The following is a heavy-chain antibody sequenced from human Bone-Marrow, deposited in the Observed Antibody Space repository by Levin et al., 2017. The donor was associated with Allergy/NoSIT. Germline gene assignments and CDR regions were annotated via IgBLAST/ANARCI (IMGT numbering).Heavy chain of an antibody. CDR1: GFTFSNYV. V-gene: IGHV3-23*01. J-gene: IGHJ4*02. D-gene: IGHD3-10*01. Sequence: GGSLRLSCAASGFTFSNYVMSWVRQAPGKGLEWVSGISGSGDSTYDGDSVKGRFTISRDNSKNTLYLQMNSLRAEDTAVYYCAKDRDFYGSGSLGNWGQGTLVTVSS. CDR2: ISGSGDST. CDR3: AKDRDFYGSGSLGN.